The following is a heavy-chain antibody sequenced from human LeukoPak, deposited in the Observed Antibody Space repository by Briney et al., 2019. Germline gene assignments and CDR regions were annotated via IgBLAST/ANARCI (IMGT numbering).Heavy chain of an antibody. Sequence: GGSLRLSCTVSGFTVSSNSMSWVRQAPGKGVEWVSFIYSDNTHYSDSVKGRFTISRDNSKNTLYLQMNSLRAEDTAVYYCAKDAYLIAVAGNYFEYWGQGTLVTVSS. CDR1: GFTVSSNS. V-gene: IGHV3-53*01. J-gene: IGHJ4*02. D-gene: IGHD6-19*01. CDR2: IYSDNT. CDR3: AKDAYLIAVAGNYFEY.